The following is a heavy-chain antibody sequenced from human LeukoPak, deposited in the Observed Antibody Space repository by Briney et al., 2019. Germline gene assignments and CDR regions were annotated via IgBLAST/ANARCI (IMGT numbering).Heavy chain of an antibody. CDR3: ARDGSESYRGEGFDP. V-gene: IGHV4-39*07. D-gene: IGHD1-26*01. CDR1: GGSISSSSYY. J-gene: IGHJ5*02. CDR2: IYYSGST. Sequence: PSETLSLTCTVSGGSISSSSYYWGWIRQPPGKGLEWIGSIYYSGSTYYNPSLESRVTISVDTSKNRFSLKLSSVTAADTAVYYCARDGSESYRGEGFDPWGQGTLVTVSS.